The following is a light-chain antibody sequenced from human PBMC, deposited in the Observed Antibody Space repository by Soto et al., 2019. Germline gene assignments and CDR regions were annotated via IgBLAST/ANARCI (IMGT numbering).Light chain of an antibody. CDR2: EVS. Sequence: QSALTQPPSASGSPGQSVTISCTGTSSDVGGYNFVSWYQQHPGTSPKLMIYEVSKRPSGVPDRFSGSKSGNTASLTVSGLEAEDEADYYCSSRATNAGGDNWVFGGGTKLTVL. J-gene: IGLJ3*02. CDR3: SSRATNAGGDNWV. V-gene: IGLV2-8*01. CDR1: SSDVGGYNF.